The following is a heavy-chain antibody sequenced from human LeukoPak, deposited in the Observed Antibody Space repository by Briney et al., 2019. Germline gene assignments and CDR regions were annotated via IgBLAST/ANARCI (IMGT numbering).Heavy chain of an antibody. V-gene: IGHV1-2*02. CDR2: INPNSGGT. D-gene: IGHD5-18*01. J-gene: IGHJ6*03. CDR1: GYTFTGYY. CDR3: ARGGEYSYGWKNYYYMDV. Sequence: ASVKVSCKASGYTFTGYYMHWVRQAPGQGLEWMGWINPNSGGTYYAQKFQGRVTMTRDTSISTAYMELSRLRSDDTAVYYCARGGEYSYGWKNYYYMDVWGKGTTVTVSS.